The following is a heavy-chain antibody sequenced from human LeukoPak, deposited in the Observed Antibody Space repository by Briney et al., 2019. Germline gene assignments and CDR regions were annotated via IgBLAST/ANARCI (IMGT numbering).Heavy chain of an antibody. CDR3: AKDSIVYYYYYMDV. J-gene: IGHJ6*03. D-gene: IGHD3-16*02. V-gene: IGHV3-23*01. CDR1: GFTFTSFA. CDR2: ISRSGVAT. Sequence: LTGGSLRLSCAASGFTFTSFAMSWVRQAPGKGLEWVSTISRSGVATYYANSVKGRFTISRDNAKNSLYLQMNSLGPEDTAVYYCAKDSIVYYYYYMDVWGKGTTVTVSS.